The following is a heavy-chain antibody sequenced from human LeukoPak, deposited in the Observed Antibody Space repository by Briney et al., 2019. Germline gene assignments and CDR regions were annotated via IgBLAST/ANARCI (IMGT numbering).Heavy chain of an antibody. CDR2: IYPGDSET. J-gene: IGHJ4*02. D-gene: IGHD4-17*01. Sequence: GESLKISCKASGYKFTNYWIGWVRPLPGKVLEWMTIIYPGDSETRYSPTFQGQVTISADKSIGTMYLQWSSLKASDTAMYYCARALRTGQGDYVPVLWGQGTLVIVSS. CDR3: ARALRTGQGDYVPVL. CDR1: GYKFTNYW. V-gene: IGHV5-51*01.